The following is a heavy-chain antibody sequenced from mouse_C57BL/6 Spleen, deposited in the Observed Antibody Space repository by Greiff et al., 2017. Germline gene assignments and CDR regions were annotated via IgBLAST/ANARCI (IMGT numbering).Heavy chain of an antibody. CDR2: IDPEDGET. CDR3: ARNYGSTFWFAY. CDR1: VFYITDYY. V-gene: IGHV14-2*01. D-gene: IGHD1-1*01. Sequence: EVQLQESGAELLKPGASVKLSSTASVFYITDYYMYWVKQRTEQGLEWIGRIDPEDGETKYAPKFQGKATITADTSSNTAYLQLSSLTSEDTAVYYCARNYGSTFWFAYWGQGTLVTVSA. J-gene: IGHJ3*01.